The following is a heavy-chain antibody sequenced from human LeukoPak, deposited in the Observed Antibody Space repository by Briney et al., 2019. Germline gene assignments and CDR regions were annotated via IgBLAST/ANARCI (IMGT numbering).Heavy chain of an antibody. V-gene: IGHV3-21*01. CDR3: ARDPPPQSIAVAGVFDY. D-gene: IGHD6-19*01. J-gene: IGHJ4*02. CDR2: ISSSSSYI. Sequence: PGGSLRLSCAASGFTFSSYTMNWVRQAPGKGVEWVSSISSSSSYIYYADSVKGRFTISRDNAKNSLYLQMNSLRAEDTAVYYCARDPPPQSIAVAGVFDYWGQGTLVTVSS. CDR1: GFTFSSYT.